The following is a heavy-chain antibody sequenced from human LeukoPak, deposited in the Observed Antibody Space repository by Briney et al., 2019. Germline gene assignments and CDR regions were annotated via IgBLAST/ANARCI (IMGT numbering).Heavy chain of an antibody. CDR3: ARVAPDNGYNLGY. CDR1: GGSISSYY. D-gene: IGHD5-24*01. CDR2: IYYSGST. Sequence: SETLSLTCTVSGGSISSYYWSWIRQPPGKGLEWIGYIYYSGSTNYNPSLKSRVTISVDTSKNQFSLKLSSVTAADTAVYYCARVAPDNGYNLGYWGQGTLVTVSS. V-gene: IGHV4-59*01. J-gene: IGHJ4*02.